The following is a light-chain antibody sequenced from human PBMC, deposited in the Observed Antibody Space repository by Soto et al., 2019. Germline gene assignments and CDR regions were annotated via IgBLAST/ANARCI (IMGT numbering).Light chain of an antibody. Sequence: EIVMTQSPATLSVSPGERATLSCRASQSVNSNLAWYQQKPGQAPRLLIYDASTRATGFPARFCGSGSGTEFTLTISGLQSEDFAVYYCQQYNNWPRTFGQGTKVEIK. V-gene: IGKV3-15*01. CDR3: QQYNNWPRT. CDR2: DAS. CDR1: QSVNSN. J-gene: IGKJ1*01.